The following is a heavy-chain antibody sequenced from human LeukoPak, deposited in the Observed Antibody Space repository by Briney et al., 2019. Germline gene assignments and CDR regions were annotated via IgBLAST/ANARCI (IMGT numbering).Heavy chain of an antibody. CDR3: AKTPRHYGDFYFDS. V-gene: IGHV3-23*01. CDR2: ISGSGGKT. CDR1: GFTFTSYA. J-gene: IGHJ4*02. Sequence: GGSLRLSCVGSGFTFTSYAMTWVRQAPGKGLEWVSSISGSGGKTYYADSVKGRFTISRDNSKNTLYLQMNSLRAEDTAVYYCAKTPRHYGDFYFDSWGQGTLVTVSS. D-gene: IGHD4-17*01.